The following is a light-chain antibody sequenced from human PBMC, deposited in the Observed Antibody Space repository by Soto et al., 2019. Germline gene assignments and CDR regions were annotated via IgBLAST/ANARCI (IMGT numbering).Light chain of an antibody. V-gene: IGKV1-5*03. Sequence: DIQMTQSPSTLSASVGDRVTLTCRASQSISSWLAWFQQKPGKAPKLLIYKASSSDSGDPSRFSGSGSGTDFTLTISRLQCDDVASYQWQQYNTSPWTFGEGTKVEIK. CDR2: KAS. CDR1: QSISSW. J-gene: IGKJ1*01. CDR3: QQYNTSPWT.